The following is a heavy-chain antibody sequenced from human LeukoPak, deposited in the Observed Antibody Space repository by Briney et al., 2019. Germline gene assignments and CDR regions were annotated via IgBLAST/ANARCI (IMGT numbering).Heavy chain of an antibody. CDR2: IYYSGST. CDR1: GGSISSYY. V-gene: IGHV4-59*01. D-gene: IGHD2-2*01. Sequence: SVTLSLTCTVSGGSISSYYWSWIRQPPGKGLEWIGYIYYSGSTNYNPSLKSRVTISVDTSKNQFSLKLSSVTAADTAVYYCARFRDYCSSTSCYLDYYYYYGMDVWGQGTTVTVSS. J-gene: IGHJ6*02. CDR3: ARFRDYCSSTSCYLDYYYYYGMDV.